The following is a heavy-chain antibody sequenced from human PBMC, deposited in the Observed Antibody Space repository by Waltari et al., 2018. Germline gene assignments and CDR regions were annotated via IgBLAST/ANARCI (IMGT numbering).Heavy chain of an antibody. Sequence: QVQLQQWGAGLLKPSETLSLTCAVYGGSFSGYYWSWIRQPPGKGLEWIGEINHSGSTNYTPAPRSRVTLSVDTSKNQFSLKLSSVTAADTAVYYCARGQSKRVRIAAAGTVVGWFDPWGQGTLVTVSS. CDR3: ARGQSKRVRIAAAGTVVGWFDP. D-gene: IGHD6-13*01. V-gene: IGHV4-34*01. J-gene: IGHJ5*02. CDR1: GGSFSGYY. CDR2: INHSGST.